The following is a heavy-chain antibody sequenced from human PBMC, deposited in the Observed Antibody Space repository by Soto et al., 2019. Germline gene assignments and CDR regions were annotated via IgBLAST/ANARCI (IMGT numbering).Heavy chain of an antibody. CDR2: ISAYNGNT. J-gene: IGHJ4*02. CDR3: ARSHYDFWSGYYRGDY. Sequence: QVQLVQSGAEVKKPGASVKVSCKASGYTFTSYGISWVRQAPGQGLEWMGWISAYNGNTNYAQKRQGRVTMTADTSTSTAYMELRSLRSDDTAVYYCARSHYDFWSGYYRGDYWGQGTLVTVSS. V-gene: IGHV1-18*01. CDR1: GYTFTSYG. D-gene: IGHD3-3*01.